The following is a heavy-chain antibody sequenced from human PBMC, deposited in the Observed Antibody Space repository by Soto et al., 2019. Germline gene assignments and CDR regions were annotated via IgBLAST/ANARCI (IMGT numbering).Heavy chain of an antibody. J-gene: IGHJ5*02. CDR3: ARERDLWFDP. CDR2: ISGYTGNT. Sequence: QVQLVQSGAEVKKPGASVKVSCKASVYSLTDYGISWVRQAPGQGLEWMGWISGYTGNTNYAQKLQGRVNMTTDTSTNAAYMELRSLSSDDTGVYYCARERDLWFDPWGQGTLVTVAS. CDR1: VYSLTDYG. V-gene: IGHV1-18*04.